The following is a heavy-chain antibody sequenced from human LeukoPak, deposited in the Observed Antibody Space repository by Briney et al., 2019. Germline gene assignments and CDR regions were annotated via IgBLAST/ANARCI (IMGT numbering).Heavy chain of an antibody. D-gene: IGHD3-10*01. CDR1: GFTFSSYS. Sequence: PGGALRLSCAASGFTFSSYSMHWVRQAPGKGGEGVSSISSSCSYIYYADSVKGRFTISRDNAKNSLYLQMNSLRAEDTAVYYCARFYGSGSRIPNWFDPWGQGTLVTVSS. V-gene: IGHV3-21*01. J-gene: IGHJ5*02. CDR2: ISSSCSYI. CDR3: ARFYGSGSRIPNWFDP.